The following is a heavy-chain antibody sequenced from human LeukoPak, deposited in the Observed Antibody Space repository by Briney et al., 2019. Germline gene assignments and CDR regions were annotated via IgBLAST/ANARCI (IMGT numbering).Heavy chain of an antibody. V-gene: IGHV4-59*11. Sequence: PSETLSLTCTVSGGSISSHYWSWIRQPPGKGLEWIGYIYYSGSTNYNPSLKSRVTISVDTSKNQFSLKLSSATAADTAVYYCARGSLWFIDYWGQGTLVTISS. CDR1: GGSISSHY. J-gene: IGHJ4*02. CDR2: IYYSGST. CDR3: ARGSLWFIDY. D-gene: IGHD3-10*01.